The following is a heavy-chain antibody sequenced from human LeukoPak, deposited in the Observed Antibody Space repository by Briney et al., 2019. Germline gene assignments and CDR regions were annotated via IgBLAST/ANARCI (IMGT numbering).Heavy chain of an antibody. V-gene: IGHV4-39*07. CDR3: ARSLWRDDAFDI. Sequence: SETLSLTCTVSGGSISSSIHYWGWVRQSPRKGLEWIGTIHYSGNTYYNPSLRSRLTISLDTSNNQFSLKLSSVTAADTAVYYCARSLWRDDAFDIWGQGTMVTVSS. CDR2: IHYSGNT. CDR1: GGSISSSIHY. D-gene: IGHD3-3*01. J-gene: IGHJ3*02.